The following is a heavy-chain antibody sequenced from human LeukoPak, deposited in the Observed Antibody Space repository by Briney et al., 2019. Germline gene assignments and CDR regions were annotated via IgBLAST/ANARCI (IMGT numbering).Heavy chain of an antibody. CDR1: GFSFSSYH. J-gene: IGHJ6*02. V-gene: IGHV3-7*03. CDR2: INHNGNVN. Sequence: VQLGGSLRLSCAASGFSFSSYHMNWARQAPGKGLEWVASINHNGNVNYYVDSVKGRFTISRDNAKNSLYLQMSNLRAEDTAVYFCARGGGLDVWGQGATVTVSS. CDR3: ARGGGLDV. D-gene: IGHD3-16*01.